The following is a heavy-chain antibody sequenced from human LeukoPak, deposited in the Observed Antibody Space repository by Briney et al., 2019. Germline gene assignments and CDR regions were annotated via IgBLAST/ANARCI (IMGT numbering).Heavy chain of an antibody. J-gene: IGHJ4*02. CDR3: AREGVDTAMVPNYDY. V-gene: IGHV1-18*01. Sequence: GASVKVSCKASGYTFVNSEINWVRQAPGQGLEWMGWISAYNGNTNYAQKLQGRVTMTTDTSTSTAYMELRSLRSDDTVVYYCAREGVDTAMVPNYDYWGQGTLVTVSS. CDR2: ISAYNGNT. CDR1: GYTFVNSE. D-gene: IGHD5-18*01.